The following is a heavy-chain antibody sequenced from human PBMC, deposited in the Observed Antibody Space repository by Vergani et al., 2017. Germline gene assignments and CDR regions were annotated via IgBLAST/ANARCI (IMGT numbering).Heavy chain of an antibody. D-gene: IGHD3-10*01. CDR2: ISGSGGST. CDR1: GFTFSSYA. J-gene: IGHJ6*02. CDR3: ARARRFGDYYYGMDV. V-gene: IGHV3-23*01. Sequence: EVQLLESGGGLVQPGGSLRLSCAASGFTFSSYAMSWVRQAPGKGLEWVSAISGSGGSTYYADSVKGRFTISRDNSKNTLYLQMNSLRAEDTAVYYCARARRFGDYYYGMDVWGQGTTVTVSS.